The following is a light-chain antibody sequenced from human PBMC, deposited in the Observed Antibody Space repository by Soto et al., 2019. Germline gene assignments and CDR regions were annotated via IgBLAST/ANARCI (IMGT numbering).Light chain of an antibody. J-gene: IGKJ4*01. CDR1: QSVSSSN. Sequence: EILLTHSPGTLSLSPGERATLSCRASQSVSSSNLAWYQQKPGQPPRLLIYGASSRATGVPDRFSGSGSGTDFTLTINRLEPEDFAVYFCQQYGSSPLTFGGGTKVDIK. CDR2: GAS. CDR3: QQYGSSPLT. V-gene: IGKV3-20*01.